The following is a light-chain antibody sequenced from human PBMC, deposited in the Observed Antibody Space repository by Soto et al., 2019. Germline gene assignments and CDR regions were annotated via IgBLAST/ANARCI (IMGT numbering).Light chain of an antibody. J-gene: IGLJ2*01. CDR2: EVT. CDR3: NSYTLSRNVV. Sequence: QSALTQPASVSGSPGQSITLSCAGTSSDIGAHNFVSWYQHHPGKAPKLIIYEVTKWPSGVSTRFSGSKAGNTASLTISGLQAEDEADYYCNSYTLSRNVVFGGGTKVTVL. CDR1: SSDIGAHNF. V-gene: IGLV2-14*01.